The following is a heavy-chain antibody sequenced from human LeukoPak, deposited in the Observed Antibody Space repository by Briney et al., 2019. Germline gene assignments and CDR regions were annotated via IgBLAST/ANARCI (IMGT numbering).Heavy chain of an antibody. V-gene: IGHV1-18*01. CDR2: ISAYNGNT. Sequence: ASVKVSCKASGYTFTSYGISWVRQAPGQGLEWMGWISAYNGNTNYAQKFQGRVTITADESTSTAYMELSSLRSEDTAVYYCARSVLRFLEGSWYYGMDVWGQGTTVTVSS. CDR1: GYTFTSYG. CDR3: ARSVLRFLEGSWYYGMDV. D-gene: IGHD3-3*01. J-gene: IGHJ6*02.